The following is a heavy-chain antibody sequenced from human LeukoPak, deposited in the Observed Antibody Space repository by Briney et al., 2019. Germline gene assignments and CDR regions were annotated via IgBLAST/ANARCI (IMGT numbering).Heavy chain of an antibody. V-gene: IGHV4-4*02. D-gene: IGHD2-2*01. CDR2: INHSGST. Sequence: SETLSLTCAVSGGSISSSNWWSWVRQPPGKGLEWIGEINHSGSTNYNPSLKSRVTISVDTSKNQFSLKLSSVTAADTAVYYCARGVVGYCSSTSCYFYYYYYMDVWGKGTTVTVSS. J-gene: IGHJ6*03. CDR3: ARGVVGYCSSTSCYFYYYYYMDV. CDR1: GGSISSSNW.